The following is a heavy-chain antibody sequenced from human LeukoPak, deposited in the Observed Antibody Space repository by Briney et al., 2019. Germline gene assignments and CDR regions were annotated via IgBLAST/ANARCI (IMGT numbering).Heavy chain of an antibody. Sequence: PGGSLRLSCAASGFTFSSYEMNWVRQAPGKGLEWVSYISSSGSTIYYADSVKGRFTISRDNAKNSLYLQMNSLRAEDTAVYYCARIRWSFTVDVVVPPVSDYWGQGTLVTVSS. CDR3: ARIRWSFTVDVVVPPVSDY. CDR2: ISSSGSTI. CDR1: GFTFSSYE. J-gene: IGHJ4*02. V-gene: IGHV3-48*03. D-gene: IGHD2-2*01.